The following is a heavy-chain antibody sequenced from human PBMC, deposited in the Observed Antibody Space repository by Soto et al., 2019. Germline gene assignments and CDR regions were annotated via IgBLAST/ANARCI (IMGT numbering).Heavy chain of an antibody. J-gene: IGHJ4*02. D-gene: IGHD2-15*01. V-gene: IGHV1-3*01. CDR3: ARERGGYCSGGSCYYFDY. CDR1: GYTFTSYA. Sequence: QVQLVQSGAEVKKPGASVKVSCKASGYTFTSYAMHWVRQAPGQRLEWMGWINADNGNTKYSQKFQGRVTITRDTSASTAYMELSSLRSEDTAVYYCARERGGYCSGGSCYYFDYWRQGTLVTVSS. CDR2: INADNGNT.